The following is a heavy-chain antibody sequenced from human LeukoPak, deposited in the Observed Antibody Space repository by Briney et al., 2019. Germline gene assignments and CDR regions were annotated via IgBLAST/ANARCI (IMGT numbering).Heavy chain of an antibody. CDR1: GYTFTGYF. CDR3: ASSIVYCSSTSCYFN. J-gene: IGHJ4*02. D-gene: IGHD2-2*01. CDR2: INPNSGGT. Sequence: ASVKVSCKASGYTFTGYFMHWVRQAPGQGLEWMGWINPNSGGTNYAQKFQGRVTMARDTSISTAYMELSRLRSDDTAVYYCASSIVYCSSTSCYFNWGQGTLVTVSS. V-gene: IGHV1-2*02.